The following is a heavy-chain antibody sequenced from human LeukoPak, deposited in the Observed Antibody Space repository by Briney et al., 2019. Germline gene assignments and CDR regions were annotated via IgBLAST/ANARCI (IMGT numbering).Heavy chain of an antibody. D-gene: IGHD6-19*01. J-gene: IGHJ4*02. CDR3: AKCFSGWTHRN. CDR1: GFTFSSYA. V-gene: IGHV3-23*01. Sequence: PGGSLRLSCAASGFTFSSYAMNWVRQAPGRGLEWVSTITASGGSTYYADSVKGRFTISRDNSKNTLYMQMNSLRAEDTAVYYCAKCFSGWTHRNWGQGTLVTVSS. CDR2: ITASGGST.